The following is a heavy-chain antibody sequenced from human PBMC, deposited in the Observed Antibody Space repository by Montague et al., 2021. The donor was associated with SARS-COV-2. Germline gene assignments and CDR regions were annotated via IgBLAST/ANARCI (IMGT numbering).Heavy chain of an antibody. CDR2: LYYSGST. Sequence: TLSLTCTVSGVAVRRGGSYGRWIGLQSGTCLVWSGYLYYSGSTYYNPSLKSRVTISVDTPKNQFSLKLSSVTAADTAVYYCALNYFRVRSWYGMDVWGQGTTVTVSS. V-gene: IGHV4-31*03. J-gene: IGHJ6*02. CDR3: ALNYFRVRSWYGMDV. CDR1: GVAVRRGGSY. D-gene: IGHD3-10*01.